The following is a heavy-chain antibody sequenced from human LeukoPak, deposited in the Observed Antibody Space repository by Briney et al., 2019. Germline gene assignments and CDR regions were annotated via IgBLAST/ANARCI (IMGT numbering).Heavy chain of an antibody. CDR2: ISAYNGNT. CDR3: ARGGLRRYHYYYGMDV. Sequence: GASVKVSCKASGYTFTSYGISWVRQAPGQGLEWMGWISAYNGNTNYAQKLQGRVTMTTDTSTSTAYMELRSLRSDDTAVYYCARGGLRRYHYYYGMDVWGQGTTVTVSS. CDR1: GYTFTSYG. V-gene: IGHV1-18*01. J-gene: IGHJ6*02. D-gene: IGHD4-17*01.